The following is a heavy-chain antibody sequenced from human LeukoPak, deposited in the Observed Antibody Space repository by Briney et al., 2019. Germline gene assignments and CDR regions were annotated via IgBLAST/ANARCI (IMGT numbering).Heavy chain of an antibody. CDR2: ISYDGSNK. D-gene: IGHD2-2*01. CDR1: GFTFSSYG. CDR3: AKDPYTSCPRCGPGDY. Sequence: GGSPRLSCAASGFTFSSYGMHWVRQAPGKGLEWVAVISYDGSNKYYADSVKGRFTISRDNSKNTLYLQMNSLRAEDTAVYYCAKDPYTSCPRCGPGDYWGQGTLVTVSS. V-gene: IGHV3-30*18. J-gene: IGHJ4*02.